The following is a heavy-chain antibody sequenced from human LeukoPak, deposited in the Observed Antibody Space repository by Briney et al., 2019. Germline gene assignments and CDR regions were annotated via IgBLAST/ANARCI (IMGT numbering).Heavy chain of an antibody. CDR1: GFTFSSYS. D-gene: IGHD6-6*01. V-gene: IGHV3-21*01. CDR2: ISSSSSYI. J-gene: IGHJ4*02. Sequence: PGGSLTLSCAASGFTFSSYSMNWVRQAPGKGLEWVSSISSSSSYIYYADSVKGRFTISRDNAKNSLYLQMNSLRAEDTAVYYCARDRQIAARPGFDYWGQGTLVTVSS. CDR3: ARDRQIAARPGFDY.